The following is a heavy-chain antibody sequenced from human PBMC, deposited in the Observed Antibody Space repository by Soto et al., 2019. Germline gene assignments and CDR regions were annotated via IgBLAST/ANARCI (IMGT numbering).Heavy chain of an antibody. J-gene: IGHJ6*03. Sequence: SSETLSLTCTVSGGSISSYYWSWIRQPPGKGLEWIGYIYYSGSTNYNPSLKSRVTISVDTSKNQFSLKLSSVTAADTAVYYCARADPYYHYMDVWGKGTTVTVSS. CDR2: IYYSGST. V-gene: IGHV4-59*01. CDR3: ARADPYYHYMDV. CDR1: GGSISSYY.